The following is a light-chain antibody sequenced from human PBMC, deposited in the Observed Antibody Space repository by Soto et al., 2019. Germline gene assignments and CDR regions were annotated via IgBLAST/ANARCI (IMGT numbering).Light chain of an antibody. CDR2: EVN. Sequence: QSALTQPPSASGAPGQSVTISCTGTSRDVGAHNYVSWYQHHPGKAPKLIIYEVNKRPSGVHDRFSGSKSGNTASLTVSGLQAEDESHFYCCTSICGSKRLFGGGTKVTVL. CDR3: CTSICGSKRL. V-gene: IGLV2-8*01. J-gene: IGLJ3*02. CDR1: SRDVGAHNY.